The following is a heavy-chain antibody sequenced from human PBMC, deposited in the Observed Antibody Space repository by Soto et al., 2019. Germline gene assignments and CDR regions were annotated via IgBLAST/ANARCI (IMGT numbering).Heavy chain of an antibody. CDR1: GFTFSSYA. Sequence: EVQLLESGGDLVQPGGSLRLSCAASGFTFSSYAMSWGRQSPGKVLEWVSAISYGGGGTYYSDSVKSRFTISRDNSKNMLDLQMNSLRCEDRAGYYCRTYPSRGSFETWGQGTKVTVSS. V-gene: IGHV3-23*01. D-gene: IGHD1-7*01. J-gene: IGHJ3*01. CDR3: RTYPSRGSFET. CDR2: ISYGGGGT.